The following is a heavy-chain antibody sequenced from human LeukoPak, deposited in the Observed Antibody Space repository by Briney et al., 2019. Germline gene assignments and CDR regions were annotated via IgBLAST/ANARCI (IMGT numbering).Heavy chain of an antibody. J-gene: IGHJ4*02. CDR1: GLTFSSYF. Sequence: GGSLRLSCAASGLTFSSYFMNWVRQAPGKGLEWVSYISSSSSSTIYYAGSVKGRFTISRDNAKNSLSLQMNSLRAEDTAVYYCATDRSGWPERDYYFDYWGQGTLVTVSS. V-gene: IGHV3-48*04. CDR3: ATDRSGWPERDYYFDY. D-gene: IGHD6-19*01. CDR2: ISSSSSSTI.